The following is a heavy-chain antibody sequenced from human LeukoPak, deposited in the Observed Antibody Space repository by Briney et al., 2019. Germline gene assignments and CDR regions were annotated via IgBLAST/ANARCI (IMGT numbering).Heavy chain of an antibody. CDR3: ARGAVVNGLDV. CDR2: IYYSGTT. D-gene: IGHD3-16*02. J-gene: IGHJ6*02. V-gene: IGHV4-61*01. CDR1: GGSVSSGSYY. Sequence: SETLSLTCTVSGGSVSSGSYYWSWIRQPPGTRLEWIGYIYYSGTTNYNPSFKSRVTMSVDTSKNQFSLKLSSVTAADTAVYYCARGAVVNGLDVWGQGTTVTVSS.